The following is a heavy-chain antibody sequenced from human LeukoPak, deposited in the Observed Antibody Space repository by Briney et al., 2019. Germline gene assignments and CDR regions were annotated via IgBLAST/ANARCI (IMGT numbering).Heavy chain of an antibody. J-gene: IGHJ5*02. V-gene: IGHV4-4*07. Sequence: SETLSLTFTVSGGSISIYYWSWIRQPAGKGLEWIGRIYTSGSTNYNPSLKSRVTMSVDTSKNQFSLKLSSVTAADTASYYCAREVYRIGVGGFDPWGQGTLVIVSS. CDR2: IYTSGST. CDR1: GGSISIYY. CDR3: AREVYRIGVGGFDP. D-gene: IGHD3-16*01.